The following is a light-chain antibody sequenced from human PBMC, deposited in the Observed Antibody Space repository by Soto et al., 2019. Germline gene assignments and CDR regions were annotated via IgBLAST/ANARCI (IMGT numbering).Light chain of an antibody. V-gene: IGKV1-27*01. CDR3: QKYNGALWT. J-gene: IGKJ1*01. CDR2: AAS. Sequence: DIQLTQSPSSLSASVGDRVTITCRASDGISNYVAWYQQKPGKVPKLLLYAASALQLGVPSRFSGSGSGTDFTRNISSLQPEDVATYYCQKYNGALWTFGQGTKVEIK. CDR1: DGISNY.